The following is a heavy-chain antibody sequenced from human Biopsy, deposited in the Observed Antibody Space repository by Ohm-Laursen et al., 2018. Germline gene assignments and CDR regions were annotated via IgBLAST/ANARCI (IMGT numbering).Heavy chain of an antibody. V-gene: IGHV4-34*01. J-gene: IGHJ5*02. CDR1: GGTYSGYY. D-gene: IGHD2-2*01. CDR3: ARFIVPSLHCSNGVCPIRWFDP. CDR2: VHHDGRA. Sequence: TLSLTCAVYGGTYSGYYWSWIRQPPGKGLEWIGEVHHDGRANYNPSLNSRVTISGDMSKKQFSLKLSGVTAADTAVYYCARFIVPSLHCSNGVCPIRWFDPWGQGTLVTVFS.